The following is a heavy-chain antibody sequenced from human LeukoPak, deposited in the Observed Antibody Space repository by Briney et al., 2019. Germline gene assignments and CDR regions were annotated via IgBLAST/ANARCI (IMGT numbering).Heavy chain of an antibody. CDR2: IYPGDSDT. V-gene: IGHV5-51*01. J-gene: IGHJ4*02. CDR3: ARRVVVAAPADY. Sequence: GASLKISCKGSGSSFTSYWIGWVRQLPGKGLEWMGIIYPGDSDTRYSPSFQGQVTISADKSISTAYLQWSSLKASDTAMYYCARRVVVAAPADYWGQGTLVTVSS. CDR1: GSSFTSYW. D-gene: IGHD2-15*01.